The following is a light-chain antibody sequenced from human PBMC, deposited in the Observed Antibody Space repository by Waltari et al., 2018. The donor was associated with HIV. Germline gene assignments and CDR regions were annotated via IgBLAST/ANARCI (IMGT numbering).Light chain of an antibody. CDR2: NTA. J-gene: IGKJ2*01. Sequence: LTQSPATLSLSPGERATLSCRASQSVTPYLACLQLKPGQPPRLLLYNTAKKATGVPARFSGSGSGTDFTLTISGLEPAGSAVYVCHQRTDWPPRDTFGQGTKLEI. V-gene: IGKV3-11*01. CDR3: HQRTDWPPRDT. CDR1: QSVTPY.